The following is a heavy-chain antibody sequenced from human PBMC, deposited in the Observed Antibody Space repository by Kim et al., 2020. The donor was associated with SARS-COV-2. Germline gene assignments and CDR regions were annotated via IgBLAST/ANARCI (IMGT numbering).Heavy chain of an antibody. Sequence: GGSLRLSCAASGFTFSNYWMHWVRQAPGKGLVWVSRIVCDGSETIYADSVKGRFIISRDNAKNTLYLQMNSLGVEDTAVYYCARDALIFGSTSDIWGQGTTVTVSS. D-gene: IGHD3-3*01. V-gene: IGHV3-74*01. CDR2: IVCDGSET. J-gene: IGHJ3*02. CDR1: GFTFSNYW. CDR3: ARDALIFGSTSDI.